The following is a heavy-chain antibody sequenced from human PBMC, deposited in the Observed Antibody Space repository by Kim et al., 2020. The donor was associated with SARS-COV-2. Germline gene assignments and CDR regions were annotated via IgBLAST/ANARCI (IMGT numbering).Heavy chain of an antibody. D-gene: IGHD4-17*01. J-gene: IGHJ4*02. CDR3: ARQTTVVTAPFDY. Sequence: NPSLKSRVTISVDTSKNQFSLKLSSVTAADTAVYYCARQTTVVTAPFDYWGQGTLVTVSS. V-gene: IGHV4-39*01.